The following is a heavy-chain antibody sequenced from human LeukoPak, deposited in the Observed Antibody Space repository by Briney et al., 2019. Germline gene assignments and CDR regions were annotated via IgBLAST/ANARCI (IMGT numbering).Heavy chain of an antibody. Sequence: VSVTVSCTASGYTFTGYYMHWVRQAPGQGLEWMGWINTNSGGTNYAQKFQGRVTMTRDTSISTAYMELSRLRSDDTAVYYCARDGNVWWLRTDQGGFDYWGQGTRVTVSS. J-gene: IGHJ4*02. CDR2: INTNSGGT. CDR3: ARDGNVWWLRTDQGGFDY. D-gene: IGHD5-12*01. CDR1: GYTFTGYY. V-gene: IGHV1-2*02.